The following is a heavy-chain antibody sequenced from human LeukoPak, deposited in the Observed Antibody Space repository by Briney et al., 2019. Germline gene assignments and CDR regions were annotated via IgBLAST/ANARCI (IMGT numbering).Heavy chain of an antibody. J-gene: IGHJ4*02. CDR3: ARGGWGLAVAGYFDY. CDR1: GFTSSTYT. V-gene: IGHV3-30-3*01. Sequence: GGSLRLSCVASGFTSSTYTMHWVRQAPGKGLEWVAVMSYDGSNESYVDSVKGRFTISRDNSKNTLYLQMNSLRSEDTAVYYCARGGWGLAVAGYFDYWGQGTLVTVSS. D-gene: IGHD6-19*01. CDR2: MSYDGSNE.